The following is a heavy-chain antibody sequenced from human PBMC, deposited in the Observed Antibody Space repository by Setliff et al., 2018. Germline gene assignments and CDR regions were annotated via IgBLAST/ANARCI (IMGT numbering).Heavy chain of an antibody. CDR2: IDTSGRT. CDR1: GDSIGRGGFH. J-gene: IGHJ6*03. CDR3: ARESYYYYMDV. V-gene: IGHV4-61*02. Sequence: SETLSLTCTVSGDSIGRGGFHWSWVRQPAGKGLEWIGRIDTSGRTQYNLALKSRVTISVDMSKNQFSLKLSSVTAADTAVYYCARESYYYYMDVWGKGTTVTVSS.